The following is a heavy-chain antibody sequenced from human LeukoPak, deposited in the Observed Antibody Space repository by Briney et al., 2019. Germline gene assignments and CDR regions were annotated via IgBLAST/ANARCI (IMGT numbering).Heavy chain of an antibody. Sequence: GGSLRLSCAASGFTFSSYGMSWVRQAPGKGLEWVSAISGSGGSTYYADSVKGRFTISRDNSKNTLYLQMNSLRAEDTAVYCCAKDADGVVGATNYYMDVWGKGTTVTISS. CDR1: GFTFSSYG. J-gene: IGHJ6*03. V-gene: IGHV3-23*01. CDR2: ISGSGGST. CDR3: AKDADGVVGATNYYMDV. D-gene: IGHD1-26*01.